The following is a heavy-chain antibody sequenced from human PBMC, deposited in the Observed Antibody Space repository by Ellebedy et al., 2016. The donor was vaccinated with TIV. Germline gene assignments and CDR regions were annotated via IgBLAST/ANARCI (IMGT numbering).Heavy chain of an antibody. V-gene: IGHV1-18*01. Sequence: AASVKVSCKASGYTFTSYGISWVRQAPGQGLEWMGWISAYNGNINYAQRLQGRVTMNIDTSRSTAHMELRSLRSDDTAVYYCARDIYYDSGTKYYYHGMDVWGQGTTVTVSS. J-gene: IGHJ6*02. CDR3: ARDIYYDSGTKYYYHGMDV. CDR1: GYTFTSYG. CDR2: ISAYNGNI. D-gene: IGHD3-10*01.